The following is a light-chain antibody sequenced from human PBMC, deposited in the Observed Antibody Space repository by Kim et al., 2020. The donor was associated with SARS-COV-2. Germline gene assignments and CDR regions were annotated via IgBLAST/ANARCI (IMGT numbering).Light chain of an antibody. CDR3: HQYDLPPWT. CDR1: QSVSSSS. Sequence: SPGQRATRSYSASQSVSSSSLAWYQHKPGQAPRLLIYGTSNRATGIPDRFSGSVSETDFTLSISRLEPEDFAVFYCHQYDLPPWTFGQGTKVDIK. J-gene: IGKJ1*01. V-gene: IGKV3-20*01. CDR2: GTS.